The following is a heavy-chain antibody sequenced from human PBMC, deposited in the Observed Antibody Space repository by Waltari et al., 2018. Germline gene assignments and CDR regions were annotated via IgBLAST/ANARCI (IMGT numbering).Heavy chain of an antibody. CDR1: GGSIRGYF. CDR3: ARLCGGDCSGAFDI. V-gene: IGHV4-59*01. D-gene: IGHD2-21*02. Sequence: QVQLQESGPGLVKSSETLSLTCTVSGGSIRGYFWTWIRQPPGKGLGWIAYVYSTGNTNSNPSLKSRVTISLDMSKNQLSLQLKSVTAAYTAIYYCARLCGGDCSGAFDIWGQGTLVTVST. J-gene: IGHJ3*02. CDR2: VYSTGNT.